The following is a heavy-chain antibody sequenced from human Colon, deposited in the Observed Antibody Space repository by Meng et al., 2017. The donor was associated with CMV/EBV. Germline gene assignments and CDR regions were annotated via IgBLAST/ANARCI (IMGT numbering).Heavy chain of an antibody. CDR3: ASGGDYSGYGPPLDS. D-gene: IGHD5-12*01. CDR2: IYFGGST. J-gene: IGHJ4*02. V-gene: IGHV4-30-4*01. CDR1: GRSINRGTYY. Sequence: QVQLQESGPGLVKPSQTLSLTCAVSGRSINRGTYYWSWVRQPPGKGLEWIGYIYFGGSTYYNPSLKSRVLISIDTSKSQFSLKLTSATVADTAVYFCASGGDYSGYGPPLDSWGRGTLVTVSS.